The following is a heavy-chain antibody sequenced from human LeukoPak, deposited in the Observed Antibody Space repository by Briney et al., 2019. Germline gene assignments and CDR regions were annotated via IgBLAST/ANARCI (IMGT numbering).Heavy chain of an antibody. CDR1: GFSFGNHA. Sequence: GGSLRLSCAASGFSFGNHAMIWVRQAPGKGLEWVSYISSSGRSINYADSVRGRFTISRDNGKNSLYLQMNSLRAEDTAVYYCARVRYCSGGSCYGNWYDPWGQGTLVTVSS. CDR2: ISSSGRSI. V-gene: IGHV3-48*03. J-gene: IGHJ5*02. D-gene: IGHD2-15*01. CDR3: ARVRYCSGGSCYGNWYDP.